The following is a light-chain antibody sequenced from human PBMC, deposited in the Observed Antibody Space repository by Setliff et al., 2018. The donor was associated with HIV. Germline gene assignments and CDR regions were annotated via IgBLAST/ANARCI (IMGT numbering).Light chain of an antibody. Sequence: QSALAQPASVSGSPGQSITISCTGTSSDVGGYNYVSWYQQHPGKAPKLMIYEVSNRPSGVSDRFSGSKSGNTAPLTISGLQTEDEADYFCSSYTSSSPLYVFGTGTKV. J-gene: IGLJ1*01. CDR2: EVS. CDR3: SSYTSSSPLYV. V-gene: IGLV2-14*01. CDR1: SSDVGGYNY.